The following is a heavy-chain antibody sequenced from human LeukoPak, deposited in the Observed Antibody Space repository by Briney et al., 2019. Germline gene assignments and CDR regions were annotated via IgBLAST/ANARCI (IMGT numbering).Heavy chain of an antibody. J-gene: IGHJ6*04. CDR1: GFTFSSYA. V-gene: IGHV3-23*01. Sequence: GGSLRLSCAASGFTFSSYAMSWVRQAPGKGLEWVSAISGSGGSTYYADSVKGRFTISRDNSKNTLYLQMNSLRAEDTAVYYCAKAFLYCSSTSCPSGPRYYGMDVWGKGTTVTVSS. D-gene: IGHD2-2*01. CDR3: AKAFLYCSSTSCPSGPRYYGMDV. CDR2: ISGSGGST.